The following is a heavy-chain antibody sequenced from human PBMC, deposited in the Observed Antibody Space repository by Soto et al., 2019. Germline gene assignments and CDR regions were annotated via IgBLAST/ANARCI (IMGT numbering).Heavy chain of an antibody. CDR1: GFTFSRHW. D-gene: IGHD3-10*01. Sequence: GGSLRLSCAASGFTFSRHWIHWVRQAPGQGLVWVSRTKTDGTTSFADSVRGRLTISRDNAENTLYLQMNSLRAEDTAVYYCVRDMRPVPWYGGISSAFDMWGQGTMVTVSS. V-gene: IGHV3-74*01. CDR3: VRDMRPVPWYGGISSAFDM. CDR2: TKTDGTT. J-gene: IGHJ3*02.